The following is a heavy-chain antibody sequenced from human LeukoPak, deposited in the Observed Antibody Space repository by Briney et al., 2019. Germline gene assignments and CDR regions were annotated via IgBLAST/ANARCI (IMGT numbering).Heavy chain of an antibody. CDR2: IYYSGST. CDR1: GGSINSYY. V-gene: IGHV4-59*01. D-gene: IGHD6-19*01. Sequence: SETLSLTCTVSGGSINSYYWSWIRQPPGKGLEWIGYIYYSGSTNYNPYLKSRVTISVDTSKNQFSLKLSSVTAADTAVYYCARGSGWSTDFDYWGQGTLVTVSP. J-gene: IGHJ4*02. CDR3: ARGSGWSTDFDY.